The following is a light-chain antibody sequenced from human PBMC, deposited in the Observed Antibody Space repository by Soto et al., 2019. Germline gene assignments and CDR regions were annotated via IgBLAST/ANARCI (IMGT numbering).Light chain of an antibody. CDR2: DAS. V-gene: IGKV3-11*01. J-gene: IGKJ5*01. CDR1: QSIGNF. CDR3: QQRSSWPPIT. Sequence: EIVLTQSPAILSLSTGERATLSCRASQSIGNFLAWYQQKPGQPPRLLIFDASNRAAGVPARFSGSGSGTDFTLTIRSLEPEDFAVYFCQQRSSWPPITFGQGTRLEIK.